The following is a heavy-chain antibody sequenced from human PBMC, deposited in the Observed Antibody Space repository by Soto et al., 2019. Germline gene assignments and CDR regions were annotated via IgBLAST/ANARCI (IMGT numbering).Heavy chain of an antibody. V-gene: IGHV3-9*01. D-gene: IGHD4-17*01. J-gene: IGHJ4*02. CDR3: AKDMKWGGMTTIHYFDS. Sequence: GGSLRLSCVASGFTVDDYAMHWVRQAPGKGLEWVSGISANGDTIDYADSVKGRFTISRDNAKNSLFLQMNSLRPEDTALYYCAKDMKWGGMTTIHYFDSWGQGTQVTVS. CDR1: GFTVDDYA. CDR2: ISANGDTI.